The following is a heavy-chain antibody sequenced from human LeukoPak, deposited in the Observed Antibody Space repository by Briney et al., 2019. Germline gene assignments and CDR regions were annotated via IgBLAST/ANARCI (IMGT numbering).Heavy chain of an antibody. V-gene: IGHV1-8*01. CDR3: ASAATVVREDAFDI. Sequence: ASVKVSCKASGYTFTSYDINWVRQATGQGLEWMGWMNPNSGNTGYAQKFQGRVTMTRNTSISTAYMELSSLRSEDTAVYYCASAATVVREDAFDIWGQGTMVTVSS. CDR2: MNPNSGNT. CDR1: GYTFTSYD. J-gene: IGHJ3*02. D-gene: IGHD4-23*01.